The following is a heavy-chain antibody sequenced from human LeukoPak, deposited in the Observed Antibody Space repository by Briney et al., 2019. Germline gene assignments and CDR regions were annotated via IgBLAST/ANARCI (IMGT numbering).Heavy chain of an antibody. J-gene: IGHJ4*02. CDR3: ARVEGASSSRYD. Sequence: ASVKVSCKASGYTFTGYYMHWVRQAPGQGLEWMGLIKPNSGDTNYAQKFQGRVTMTRDTSISTAYMELNSLTSDDTAVYYCARVEGASSSRYDWGQGSLVTVSP. CDR2: IKPNSGDT. CDR1: GYTFTGYY. V-gene: IGHV1-2*02. D-gene: IGHD6-13*01.